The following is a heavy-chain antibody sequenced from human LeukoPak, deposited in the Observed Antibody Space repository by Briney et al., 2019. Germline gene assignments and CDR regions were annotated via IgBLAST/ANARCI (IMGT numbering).Heavy chain of an antibody. D-gene: IGHD3-22*01. CDR2: IYPGDSDT. J-gene: IGHJ4*02. Sequence: GESLKISCKGSGYSFTNYWIGWVRQMPGKGLEWMGIIYPGDSDTRYIPSFQGQVTISADKSISTAYLQWSSLKASDTAMYYCARRGNYYDSSGYTYYFDYWGRGTLVTVSS. CDR3: ARRGNYYDSSGYTYYFDY. V-gene: IGHV5-51*01. CDR1: GYSFTNYW.